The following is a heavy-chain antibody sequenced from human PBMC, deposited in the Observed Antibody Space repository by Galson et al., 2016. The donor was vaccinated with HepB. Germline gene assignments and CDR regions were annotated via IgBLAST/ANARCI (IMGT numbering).Heavy chain of an antibody. Sequence: SLRLSCAASGFTFGNYAMSWVRQAPGKGLEWVSSLSSNGGNTYYADSVRGRFTISRDNSKDTLYLEMSSLRAEDTATYFFAKEPSVAGPLRLFEYWGQGTLIAVSS. CDR3: AKEPSVAGPLRLFEY. CDR1: GFTFGNYA. J-gene: IGHJ4*02. D-gene: IGHD6-19*01. CDR2: LSSNGGNT. V-gene: IGHV3-23*01.